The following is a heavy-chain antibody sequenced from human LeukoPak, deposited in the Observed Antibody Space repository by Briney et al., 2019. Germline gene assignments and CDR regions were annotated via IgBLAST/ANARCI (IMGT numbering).Heavy chain of an antibody. D-gene: IGHD3-3*01. J-gene: IGHJ3*02. CDR3: ARAPNYDFWSVRGAFDI. V-gene: IGHV4-30-2*01. CDR1: GGSISSGGYY. CDR2: IYHSGST. Sequence: ASQTLSLTCTVSGGSISSGGYYWSWIRQPPGKGLEWIGYIYHSGSTYYNPSLKSRVTISVDTSKNQFSLKLSSVTAADTAVYYCARAPNYDFWSVRGAFDIWGQGTMVTVSS.